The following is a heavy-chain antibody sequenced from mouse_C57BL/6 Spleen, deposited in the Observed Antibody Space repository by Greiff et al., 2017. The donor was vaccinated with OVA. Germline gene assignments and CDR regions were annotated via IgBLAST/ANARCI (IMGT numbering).Heavy chain of an antibody. CDR2: IYPNNGGN. CDR1: GYTFTDYY. V-gene: IGHV1-34*01. D-gene: IGHD1-1*01. Sequence: EVQVVESGPELVKPGASVKMSCKASGYTFTDYYMNWVKQSHGKSLEWIGYIYPNNGGNGYNQKFKGKATLTVDKSSSTAYMELRSLTSEDSAVYYCARSDGSSYGFAYWGQGTLVTVSA. J-gene: IGHJ3*01. CDR3: ARSDGSSYGFAY.